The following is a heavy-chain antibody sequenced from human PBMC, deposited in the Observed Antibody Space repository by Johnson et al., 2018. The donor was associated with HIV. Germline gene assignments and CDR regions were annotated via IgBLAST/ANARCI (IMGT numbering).Heavy chain of an antibody. V-gene: IGHV3-30*18. CDR3: ANSLLLDAFNI. Sequence: QVHLVESGGGVVQPGRSLRLSCAASGFTFSSYGMHWVRQAPGKGLEWVAVISYDGSNKYYADSVKGRFTISRDNSKNTLYLQMNSLRAEDTAVYYCANSLLLDAFNIWGQGTMVTVSS. CDR1: GFTFSSYG. CDR2: ISYDGSNK. J-gene: IGHJ3*02.